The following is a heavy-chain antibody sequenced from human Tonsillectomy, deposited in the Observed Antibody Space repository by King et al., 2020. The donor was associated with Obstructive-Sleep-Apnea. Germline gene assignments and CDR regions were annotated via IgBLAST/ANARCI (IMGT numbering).Heavy chain of an antibody. CDR2: INHSGST. D-gene: IGHD3-10*01. CDR3: ARSRYYGSGSYYKIDY. Sequence: VQLQQWGAGLFKPSETLSLTCAVYGGSFSGYYWSWIRQPPGKGLEWIGEINHSGSTNYNPSLKSRFTISVDTSKNQFSLKLSSVTAADTAVYYCARSRYYGSGSYYKIDYWGQGTLVTVSS. CDR1: GGSFSGYY. J-gene: IGHJ4*02. V-gene: IGHV4-34*01.